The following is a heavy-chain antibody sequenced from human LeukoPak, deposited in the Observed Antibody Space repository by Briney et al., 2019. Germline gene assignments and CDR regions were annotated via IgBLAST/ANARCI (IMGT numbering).Heavy chain of an antibody. Sequence: ASVEVSCKASGYTFTGYYMHWVRQAPGQGLEWMGWINPNSGGTNYAQKFQGRVTMTRDTSISTAYMELSRLRSDDTAVYYCARDRAIFGVNRAGAAWFDPWGQGTLVTVSS. D-gene: IGHD3-3*01. CDR2: INPNSGGT. CDR1: GYTFTGYY. V-gene: IGHV1-2*02. J-gene: IGHJ5*02. CDR3: ARDRAIFGVNRAGAAWFDP.